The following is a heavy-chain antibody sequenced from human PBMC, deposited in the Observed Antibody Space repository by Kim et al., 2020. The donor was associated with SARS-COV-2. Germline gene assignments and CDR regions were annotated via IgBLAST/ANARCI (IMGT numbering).Heavy chain of an antibody. Sequence: GGSLRLSCAASGFTFSSYGMHWVRQAPGKGLEWVAVISYDGSNKYYADSVKGRFTISRDNSKNTLYLQMNSLRAEDTAVYYCAKDQGLGPQEVNIDYWGQGTLVTVSS. J-gene: IGHJ4*02. D-gene: IGHD3-10*01. CDR2: ISYDGSNK. CDR3: AKDQGLGPQEVNIDY. CDR1: GFTFSSYG. V-gene: IGHV3-30*18.